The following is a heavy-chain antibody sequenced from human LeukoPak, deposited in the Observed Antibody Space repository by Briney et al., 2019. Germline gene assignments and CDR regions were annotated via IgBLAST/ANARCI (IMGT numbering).Heavy chain of an antibody. J-gene: IGHJ4*02. Sequence: GGSLRLSCAASGFTFSNYWMSWVRQAPGKGLEFMANIKEAGSEKYYVDSAKGRFTISRDNDKNSVHLQMNNLRAEDTAVYYCARDGSNYYDSSGYPDYWGQGTLVTVSS. CDR1: GFTFSNYW. CDR3: ARDGSNYYDSSGYPDY. CDR2: IKEAGSEK. D-gene: IGHD3-22*01. V-gene: IGHV3-7*01.